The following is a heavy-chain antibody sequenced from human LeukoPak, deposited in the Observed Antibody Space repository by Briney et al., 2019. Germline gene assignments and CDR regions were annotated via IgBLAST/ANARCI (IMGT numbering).Heavy chain of an antibody. V-gene: IGHV4-39*07. CDR3: ARDLSGLHHALDI. J-gene: IGHJ3*02. CDR1: GGSISSSSYY. D-gene: IGHD3-16*02. Sequence: PSETLSLTCTVSGGSISSSSYYWGWIRQPPGKGLEWIGSIYYSGSTYYNPSLKSRVTISVDTSKNQFSLKLSSVTAADTAVYYCARDLSGLHHALDIWGQGTMVTVSS. CDR2: IYYSGST.